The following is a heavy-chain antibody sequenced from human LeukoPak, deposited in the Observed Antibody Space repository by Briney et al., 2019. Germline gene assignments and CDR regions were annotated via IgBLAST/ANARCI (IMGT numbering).Heavy chain of an antibody. CDR2: ISSSSSYI. CDR3: ARTACVVCRFDY. J-gene: IGHJ4*02. CDR1: GFTFSNYW. D-gene: IGHD2-8*02. V-gene: IGHV3-21*01. Sequence: PGGSLRLSCAASGFTFSNYWMHWVRQAPGKGLEWVSSISSSSSYIYYADSVKGRFTISRDNAKNSLYLQMNSLRAEDTAVYYCARTACVVCRFDYWGQGTLVTVSS.